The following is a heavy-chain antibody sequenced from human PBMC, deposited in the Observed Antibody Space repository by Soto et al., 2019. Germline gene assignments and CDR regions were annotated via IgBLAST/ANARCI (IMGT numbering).Heavy chain of an antibody. V-gene: IGHV3-33*01. Sequence: QVQLVESGGGVVQPGRSLRLSCAASGFTFSSYGMHWVRQAPGKGLEWVAVIWYDGSNKYYADSVKGRFTISRDNSKNTLYLQMNSLRAEDTAVYYCARGYDILTGDPDYWGQGTLVTVSS. CDR1: GFTFSSYG. J-gene: IGHJ4*02. D-gene: IGHD3-9*01. CDR2: IWYDGSNK. CDR3: ARGYDILTGDPDY.